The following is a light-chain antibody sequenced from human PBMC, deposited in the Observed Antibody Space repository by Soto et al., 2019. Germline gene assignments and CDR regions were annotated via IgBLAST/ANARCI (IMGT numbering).Light chain of an antibody. J-gene: IGLJ1*01. Sequence: QSVLTQPPTMSGAPGQRVTISCTGSSSNIGAGYDVNWYQQLPETAPKLLIFGDNNRPSGVPDRFSGSKSGTSASLVITGLQADDEADYYCQSNDNGLSGSDVFGTGTKSPS. CDR3: QSNDNGLSGSDV. V-gene: IGLV1-40*01. CDR1: SSNIGAGYD. CDR2: GDN.